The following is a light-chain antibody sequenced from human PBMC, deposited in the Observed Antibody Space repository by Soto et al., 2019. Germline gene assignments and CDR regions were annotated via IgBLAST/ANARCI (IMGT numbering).Light chain of an antibody. Sequence: EIVLTQSPGTLSLSPGERATLSCRATQSVSSAYLAWYQQKSGQPPRLLISGTSSRAAGIPDRFSGSGSGTDFTLTISRLEPEDFAVYYCLQYENSPGWTFGQGTKVEIK. V-gene: IGKV3-20*01. CDR3: LQYENSPGWT. J-gene: IGKJ1*01. CDR1: QSVSSAY. CDR2: GTS.